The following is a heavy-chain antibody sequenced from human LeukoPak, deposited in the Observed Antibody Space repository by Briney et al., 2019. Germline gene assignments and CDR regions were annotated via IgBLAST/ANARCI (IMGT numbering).Heavy chain of an antibody. Sequence: GVSLRLSCAASGFIFSSYSMNWVRQAPGKGLEWISYISGGGGNIHYADSVEGRFTISRGNAKNSVYLQMNSLRAEDSAVYYCARDFNWAFDFWGQGILVTVSS. D-gene: IGHD1-1*01. CDR1: GFIFSSYS. J-gene: IGHJ4*02. V-gene: IGHV3-48*01. CDR2: ISGGGGNI. CDR3: ARDFNWAFDF.